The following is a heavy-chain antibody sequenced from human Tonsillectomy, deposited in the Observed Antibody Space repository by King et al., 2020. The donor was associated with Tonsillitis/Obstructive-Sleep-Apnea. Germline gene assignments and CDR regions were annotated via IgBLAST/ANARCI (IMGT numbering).Heavy chain of an antibody. V-gene: IGHV4-59*01. CDR2: IDYSGST. Sequence: QLQESGPGLVKPSETLSLTCTVSGGSISSYYWTWIRQPPGKGLEWIGYIDYSGSTNYNPSLKSRVTISVDTSKNQFSLKLSSVTAADTAVYYCAREALDAFDIWGQGTMLTVSS. CDR3: AREALDAFDI. CDR1: GGSISSYY. J-gene: IGHJ3*02.